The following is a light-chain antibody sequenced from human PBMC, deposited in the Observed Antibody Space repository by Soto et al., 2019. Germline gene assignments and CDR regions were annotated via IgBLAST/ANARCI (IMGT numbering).Light chain of an antibody. Sequence: DIQLTQSPSFLSASVGDRVTITCRASQDIRSYLAWYQQKPGKAPNLLIYLASTLQSGVPSRFSGSGSGTEFTLTISSLQPEDFATYYRQQYNSYRTFGQGTKV. CDR2: LAS. CDR1: QDIRSY. V-gene: IGKV1-9*01. J-gene: IGKJ1*01. CDR3: QQYNSYRT.